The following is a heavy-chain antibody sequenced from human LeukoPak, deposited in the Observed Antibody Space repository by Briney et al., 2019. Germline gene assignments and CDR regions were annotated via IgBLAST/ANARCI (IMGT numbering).Heavy chain of an antibody. V-gene: IGHV3-15*07. CDR2: IKSKTDGGTT. J-gene: IGHJ4*02. Sequence: PGGSLRLSCAASGFTFSNAWMSWVRQAPGKGLEWVGRIKSKTDGGTTDYAAPVKGRFAISRDDSKNTLYLQMNSLKTEDTAVYYCTTDSLTDSSGYYYDYWGQGTLVTVSS. CDR1: GFTFSNAW. CDR3: TTDSLTDSSGYYYDY. D-gene: IGHD3-22*01.